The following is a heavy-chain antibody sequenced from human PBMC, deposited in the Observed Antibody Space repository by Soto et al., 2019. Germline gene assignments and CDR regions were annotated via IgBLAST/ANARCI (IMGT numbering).Heavy chain of an antibody. CDR2: MSYDGSKK. Sequence: GGSLRLSCAASGFTFSSYGMHWVRQAPGKGLEWVALMSYDGSKKYYADSVKGRFTISRDKSKNTLYLQMNSLRAEDTAVYYCAKGGGGSYLYFDYWGQGTLVTVSS. CDR1: GFTFSSYG. V-gene: IGHV3-30*18. CDR3: AKGGGGSYLYFDY. J-gene: IGHJ4*02. D-gene: IGHD1-26*01.